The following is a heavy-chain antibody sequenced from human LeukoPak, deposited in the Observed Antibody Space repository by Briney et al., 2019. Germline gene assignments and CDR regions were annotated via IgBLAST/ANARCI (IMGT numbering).Heavy chain of an antibody. D-gene: IGHD3-16*02. CDR2: ISPYAGDT. CDR1: GYTFSSYG. CDR3: ARDQYDSVWGSYRPYFDF. J-gene: IGHJ4*02. V-gene: IGHV1-18*04. Sequence: ASVKVSCKASGYTFSSYGISWVRQAPGQGLEWMGSISPYAGDTKYAERLQDRVFMTTDTSTRTAYMELRSLTSDDTAVFYCARDQYDSVWGSYRPYFDFWGQGTLVTVSS.